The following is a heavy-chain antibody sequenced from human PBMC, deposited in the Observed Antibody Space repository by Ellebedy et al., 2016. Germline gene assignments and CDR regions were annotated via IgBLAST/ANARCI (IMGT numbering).Heavy chain of an antibody. J-gene: IGHJ4*02. CDR3: AKDREGNSSPSWYYFDY. D-gene: IGHD6-13*01. V-gene: IGHV3-23*01. CDR2: ITGISGKT. Sequence: GGSLRLXXAASGFTFSSFAMSWVRQAPGKGLEWVSAITGISGKTYYADSVKGRFTISRDNSKNTLYLQMNRLRADDTALYYCAKDREGNSSPSWYYFDYWGQGTLVTVSS. CDR1: GFTFSSFA.